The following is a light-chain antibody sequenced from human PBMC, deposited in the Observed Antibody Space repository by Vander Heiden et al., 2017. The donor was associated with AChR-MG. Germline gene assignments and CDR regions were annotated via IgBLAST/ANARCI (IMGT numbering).Light chain of an antibody. CDR1: QSLSTY. CDR2: GAS. Sequence: EIVLTQSPVTLSLSPGARATLTCRASQSLSTYLAWYQQNPGQPPRLLVYGASTRASGVPDRFTGSGSGTDFILTISSLEPEDFAVYYCQQRRSWPRTFGQGS. V-gene: IGKV3-11*01. CDR3: QQRRSWPRT. J-gene: IGKJ1*01.